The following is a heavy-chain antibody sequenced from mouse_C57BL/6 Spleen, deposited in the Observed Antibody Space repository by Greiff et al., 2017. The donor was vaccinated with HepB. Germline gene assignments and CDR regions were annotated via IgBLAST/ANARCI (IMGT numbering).Heavy chain of an antibody. CDR3: AREITTSYFDY. CDR2: IYPGDGDT. D-gene: IGHD2-4*01. J-gene: IGHJ2*01. CDR1: GYAFSSYW. V-gene: IGHV1-80*01. Sequence: QVQLQQSGAELVKPGASVKISCKASGYAFSSYWMNWVKQRPGKGLEWIGQIYPGDGDTNYNGKFKGKATLTADKSSSTAYVQLSSLTSEDSAVYFCAREITTSYFDYWGQGTTLTVSS.